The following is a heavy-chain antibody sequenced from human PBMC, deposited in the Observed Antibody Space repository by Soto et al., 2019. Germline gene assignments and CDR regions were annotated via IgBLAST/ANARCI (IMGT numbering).Heavy chain of an antibody. CDR2: IYYSGST. D-gene: IGHD3-10*01. J-gene: IGHJ5*02. V-gene: IGHV4-30-4*01. CDR1: GGSISSGDYY. Sequence: SETLSLTCTVSGGSISSGDYYWSWIRQPPGKGLEWIGYIYYSGSTYYNPSLKSRVTISVDTSKNQFSLKLSSVTAADTAVYYCARDSGHYHWFDPWGQGTLVTVSS. CDR3: ARDSGHYHWFDP.